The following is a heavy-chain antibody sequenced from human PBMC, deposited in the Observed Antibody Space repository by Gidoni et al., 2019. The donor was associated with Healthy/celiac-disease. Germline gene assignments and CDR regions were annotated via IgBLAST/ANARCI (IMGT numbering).Heavy chain of an antibody. D-gene: IGHD3-22*01. J-gene: IGHJ3*02. CDR2: INHSGST. CDR3: ARDFLDYYDSSGYYYGAFDI. V-gene: IGHV4-34*01. Sequence: QVQLQQWAAGLLKPSETLSLTCAVYGGSFSGNYCCWIRQPPGKGLALIGEINHSGSTNYNPSLKSRVTISVDTSKNHFSLKLSSVTAADTAVYYCARDFLDYYDSSGYYYGAFDIWGQGTMVTVSS. CDR1: GGSFSGNY.